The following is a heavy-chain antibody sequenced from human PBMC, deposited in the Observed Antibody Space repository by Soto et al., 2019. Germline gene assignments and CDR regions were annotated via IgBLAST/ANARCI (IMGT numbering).Heavy chain of an antibody. CDR1: GGYFNNRQTLNSYP. Sequence: QVQVVQSGAEVKRPGSSVNVSCKASGGYFNNRQTLNSYPISWVRQAPGQGLEWMGGIIPLFGTTNYAQRFQGRVTITADKSTSTTYLELNHVTSDDPAVYYCAKSWGGEIYYYDYAMDVWGQGTTVTVSS. CDR2: IIPLFGTT. V-gene: IGHV1-69*06. CDR3: AKSWGGEIYYYDYAMDV. D-gene: IGHD3-16*01. J-gene: IGHJ6*02.